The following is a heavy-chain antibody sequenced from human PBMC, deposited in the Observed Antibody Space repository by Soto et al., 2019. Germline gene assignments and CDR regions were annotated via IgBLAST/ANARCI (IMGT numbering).Heavy chain of an antibody. J-gene: IGHJ6*02. CDR1: GGTFRSYA. Sequence: QVQLVQSGAEVKKPGSSVKVSCKASGGTFRSYAISWVRQAPGQGLEWMGGIIPIFGTANYAQKFQGSVTLPADESTIPAYMELGRLRGEDTAVYYCARNWEWFGEVGYYYGMDVWGQGTTVTVSS. CDR2: IIPIFGTA. D-gene: IGHD3-10*01. CDR3: ARNWEWFGEVGYYYGMDV. V-gene: IGHV1-69*12.